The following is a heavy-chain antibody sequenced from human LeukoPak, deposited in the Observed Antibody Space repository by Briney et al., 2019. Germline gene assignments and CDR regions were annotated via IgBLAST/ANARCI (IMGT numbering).Heavy chain of an antibody. CDR2: MNPNSGNT. CDR3: ARRDITIFGVVIIGYYYYGMDV. J-gene: IGHJ6*02. Sequence: ASVKASCKASGYTFTSYDINWVRQATGQGLEWMGWMNPNSGNTGYAQKFQGRVTMTRNTSISTAYMELSSLRSEDTAVYYCARRDITIFGVVIIGYYYYGMDVWGQGTTVTVSS. D-gene: IGHD3-3*01. CDR1: GYTFTSYD. V-gene: IGHV1-8*01.